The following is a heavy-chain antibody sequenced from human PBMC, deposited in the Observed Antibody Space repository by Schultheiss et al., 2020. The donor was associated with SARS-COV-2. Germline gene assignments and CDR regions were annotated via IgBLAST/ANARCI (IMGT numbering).Heavy chain of an antibody. D-gene: IGHD3-10*01. Sequence: ASVKVSCKASGYTFTSYGISWVRQAPGQGLEWMGWISAYNGNTNYAQEFQGRVTMTRDTSISTAYMELSRLRSDDTAVYYCARGRGFWELGSGGGDMDVWGQGTTVTVSS. J-gene: IGHJ6*02. CDR1: GYTFTSYG. CDR3: ARGRGFWELGSGGGDMDV. CDR2: ISAYNGNT. V-gene: IGHV1-18*01.